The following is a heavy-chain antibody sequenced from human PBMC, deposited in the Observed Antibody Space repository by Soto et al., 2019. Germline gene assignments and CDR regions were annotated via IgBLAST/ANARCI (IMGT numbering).Heavy chain of an antibody. Sequence: SVKVSCKASGGTLNSYAISWVRQAPGQGLEWMGGIIPIFGTANYAQKFQGRVTITADESTSTAYMELSSLRSEDTAVYYCARYLPGQPFDYWGQGTLVTVSS. CDR3: ARYLPGQPFDY. V-gene: IGHV1-69*13. D-gene: IGHD3-9*01. J-gene: IGHJ4*02. CDR1: GGTLNSYA. CDR2: IIPIFGTA.